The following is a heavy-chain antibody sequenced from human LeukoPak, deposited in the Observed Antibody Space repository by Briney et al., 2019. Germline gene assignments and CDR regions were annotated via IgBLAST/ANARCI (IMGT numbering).Heavy chain of an antibody. CDR3: ARELFWSGYYFDY. Sequence: PSETLSLTCTVSGDSINSGYYWGWIRQPPGKGLEWIGTIYHSGSTYYNPSLKSRLSISVDMSKNQSSLKLSSVTAADTAVYYCARELFWSGYYFDYWGQGTLVTVSS. CDR1: GDSINSGYY. V-gene: IGHV4-38-2*02. D-gene: IGHD3-3*01. CDR2: IYHSGST. J-gene: IGHJ4*02.